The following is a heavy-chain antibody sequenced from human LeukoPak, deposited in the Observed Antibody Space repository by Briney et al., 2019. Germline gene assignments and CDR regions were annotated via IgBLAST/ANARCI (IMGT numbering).Heavy chain of an antibody. D-gene: IGHD3-22*01. V-gene: IGHV3-66*02. CDR2: IYSGGDT. J-gene: IGHJ5*02. CDR3: ARDSLLGGVVITT. Sequence: GGSLRLSCAASGFTVSTNYMGWVRQAPGKGLEWVSVIYSGGDTFYADSVKGRFTISRDSSKNALYLQMNSLRAEDSAMYYCARDSLLGGVVITTWGQGTLVTVSS. CDR1: GFTVSTNY.